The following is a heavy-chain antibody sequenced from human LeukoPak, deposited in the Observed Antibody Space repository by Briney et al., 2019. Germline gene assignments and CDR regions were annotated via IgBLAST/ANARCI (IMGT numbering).Heavy chain of an antibody. CDR2: INHSGST. CDR3: ARGEYYDTSGDRKNWFGP. D-gene: IGHD3-22*01. Sequence: SETLSLTCAVYGGSFSGYYWSWIRQPPGKGLEWIGEINHSGSTNYNPSLESRVTISVDTSKNQFSLKLSSVTAADTAVYYCARGEYYDTSGDRKNWFGPWGQGTLVTVST. J-gene: IGHJ5*02. V-gene: IGHV4-34*01. CDR1: GGSFSGYY.